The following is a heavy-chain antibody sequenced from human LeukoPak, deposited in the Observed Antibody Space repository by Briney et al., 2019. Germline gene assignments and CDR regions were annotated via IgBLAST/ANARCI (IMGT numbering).Heavy chain of an antibody. CDR3: ARGTFRFGELLSTIDY. Sequence: NPSETLSLTCAVYGGSFSDYYWSWIRQPPGKGLEWIGEINYSGSTNYNPSLKSRVTISVDTSKNQFSLKLSSVTAADTAVYYCARGTFRFGELLSTIDYWGQGTLVTVSS. CDR2: INYSGST. V-gene: IGHV4-34*01. CDR1: GGSFSDYY. D-gene: IGHD3-10*01. J-gene: IGHJ4*02.